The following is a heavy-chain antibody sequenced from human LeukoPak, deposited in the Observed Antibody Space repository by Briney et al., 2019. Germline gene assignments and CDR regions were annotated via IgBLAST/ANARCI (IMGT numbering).Heavy chain of an antibody. D-gene: IGHD6-13*01. CDR1: GFTFDDYA. J-gene: IGHJ4*02. CDR2: ISWNSGSI. CDR3: AKGSGRGQQLPTDY. V-gene: IGHV3-9*01. Sequence: GRSLRLSCAASGFTFDDYAMHWVRQAPGKGLEWVSGISWNSGSIGYADSVKGRFTISRDNAKNPLYLQMNSLRAEDTALYYCAKGSGRGQQLPTDYWGQGTLVTVSS.